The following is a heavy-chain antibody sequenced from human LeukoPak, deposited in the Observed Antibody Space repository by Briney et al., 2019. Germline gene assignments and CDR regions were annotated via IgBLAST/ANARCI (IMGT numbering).Heavy chain of an antibody. CDR1: GFTFSTYW. D-gene: IGHD2-15*01. J-gene: IGHJ4*02. V-gene: IGHV3-7*03. CDR2: INRDGGEN. CDR3: ARYCSGGSCFDY. Sequence: SGGSLRLSCAASGFTFSTYWMSWVRQAPGKGLEWVANINRDGGENYYVDSVKGRFTISRDNAKNSLYLQMNSLRAEDTAVYYCARYCSGGSCFDYWGQGTLVTVSS.